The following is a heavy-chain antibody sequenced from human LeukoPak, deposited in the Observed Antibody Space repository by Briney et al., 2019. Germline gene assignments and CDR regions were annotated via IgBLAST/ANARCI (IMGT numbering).Heavy chain of an antibody. Sequence: PGGSLRLSCAASGFTLSDYYMSWIRQAPGKGLEWVSSISSSSSYIYYADSVKGRFTISRDNAKNSLYLQMNSLRAEDTAVYYCARGRKDYGDYVGYWGQGTLVTVSS. CDR3: ARGRKDYGDYVGY. CDR2: ISSSSSYI. V-gene: IGHV3-11*06. CDR1: GFTLSDYY. J-gene: IGHJ4*02. D-gene: IGHD4-17*01.